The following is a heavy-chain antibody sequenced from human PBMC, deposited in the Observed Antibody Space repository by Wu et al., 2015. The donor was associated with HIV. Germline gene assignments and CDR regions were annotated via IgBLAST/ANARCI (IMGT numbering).Heavy chain of an antibody. CDR1: GGSFSDYA. V-gene: IGHV1-69*18. D-gene: IGHD2-15*01. Sequence: VQLVQSGAGVKKPGSSVKVSCKASGGSFSDYAISWVRQAPGQGLEWMGRIIPMYGKPIDAQKFQGRITITADDSTSTVDMELSSLRSEDTAVYFCARDRDGGGFYYGMDVWGQGTTVTVSS. J-gene: IGHJ6*02. CDR2: IIPMYGKP. CDR3: ARDRDGGGFYYGMDV.